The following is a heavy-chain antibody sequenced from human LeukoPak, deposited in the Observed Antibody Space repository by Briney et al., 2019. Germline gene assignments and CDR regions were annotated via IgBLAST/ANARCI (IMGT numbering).Heavy chain of an antibody. Sequence: SETLSLACTVAGYSISSGYYWGWIGQPPGKGLEWIGSIYHSGSTYYNPSLKSRVTISVDTSKNQFSLKLSSVNAADTAVYYCARITIAAAGRGYWGQGTLVTVSS. CDR1: GYSISSGYY. V-gene: IGHV4-38-2*02. CDR2: IYHSGST. D-gene: IGHD6-13*01. J-gene: IGHJ4*02. CDR3: ARITIAAAGRGY.